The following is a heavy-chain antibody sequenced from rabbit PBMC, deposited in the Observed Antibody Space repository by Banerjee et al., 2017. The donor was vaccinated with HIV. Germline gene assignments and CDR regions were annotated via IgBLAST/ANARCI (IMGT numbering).Heavy chain of an antibody. V-gene: IGHV1S40*01. CDR1: GIDFSSSYY. J-gene: IGHJ6*01. CDR2: MDIGSSGTT. D-gene: IGHD4-1*01. Sequence: QSLEESGGGLVKPGASLALTCTASGIDFSSSYYMYWVRQAPGKGLEWIACMDIGSSGTTYYASWAKGRFTISKTSSTTVTLQMTSLTAADTATYFCARDLAGVTGWNFGLWGPGTLVTVS. CDR3: ARDLAGVTGWNFGL.